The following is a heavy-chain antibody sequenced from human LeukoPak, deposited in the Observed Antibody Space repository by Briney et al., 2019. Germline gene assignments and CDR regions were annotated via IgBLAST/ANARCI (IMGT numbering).Heavy chain of an antibody. CDR2: IYHIGTT. CDR1: GYSISSGYY. CDR3: AREGASGGYDWGWFDP. Sequence: SETLSLTCAVSGYSISSGYYWVWIRPPPGKGLEWIGTIYHIGTTYYNPSLKSRVTMSVDTSKNQFSLKLSSVTAADSAVYFCAREGASGGYDWGWFDPWGQGTLVTVSS. D-gene: IGHD5-12*01. J-gene: IGHJ5*02. V-gene: IGHV4-38-2*02.